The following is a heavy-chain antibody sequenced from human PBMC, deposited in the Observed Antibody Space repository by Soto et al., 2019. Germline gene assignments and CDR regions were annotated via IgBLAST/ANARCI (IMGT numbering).Heavy chain of an antibody. CDR1: GGSISSGGYY. CDR2: IYYSGST. D-gene: IGHD5-12*01. CDR3: ARAKESGYRFRGMAV. Sequence: SETLSLTCTVSGGSISSGGYYWNWIRQHPGKGLEWIGYIYYSGSTYYNPSLKSRVTISVDTSKNQFSLKLSSVTAADTAVYYCARAKESGYRFRGMAVWGQGTTVTVSS. V-gene: IGHV4-31*03. J-gene: IGHJ6*02.